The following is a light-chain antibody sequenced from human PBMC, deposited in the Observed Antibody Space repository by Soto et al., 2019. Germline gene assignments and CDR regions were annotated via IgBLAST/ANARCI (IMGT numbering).Light chain of an antibody. CDR3: QQYYSYPPSFT. J-gene: IGKJ3*01. Sequence: AIRMTQSPSSFSASTGDRVTITCRASQDISNSLAWYQQKPGKAPNLLIYSASPLQSGVPSRFSGSGSGTDFTLTISGLQSEDFATYYCQQYYSYPPSFTFGPGTKVEI. CDR2: SAS. V-gene: IGKV1-8*01. CDR1: QDISNS.